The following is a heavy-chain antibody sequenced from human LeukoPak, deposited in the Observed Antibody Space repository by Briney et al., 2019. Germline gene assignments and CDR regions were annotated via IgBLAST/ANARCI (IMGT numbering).Heavy chain of an antibody. CDR2: INTDSGGT. J-gene: IGHJ5*02. CDR3: SRHVVTLVRGVNNRKEDWFDP. V-gene: IGHV1-2*02. Sequence: ASVKVSCKASGYSFNTYYMNWVRQAPGQGLEWLGWINTDSGGTNYAQKFLGRVTMTRDKANSTAYLELSGLRSDDTAVYYCSRHVVTLVRGVNNRKEDWFDPWGQGTLVTVSS. CDR1: GYSFNTYY. D-gene: IGHD3-10*01.